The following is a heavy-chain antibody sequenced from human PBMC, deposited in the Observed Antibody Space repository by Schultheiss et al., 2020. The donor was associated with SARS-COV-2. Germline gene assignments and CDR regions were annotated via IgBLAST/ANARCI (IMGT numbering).Heavy chain of an antibody. CDR3: ARSSSWDAFDI. J-gene: IGHJ3*02. D-gene: IGHD6-6*01. CDR1: GFTFSSYT. V-gene: IGHV3-30*07. CDR2: IWYDGSNK. Sequence: GESLKISCAASGFTFSSYTMHWVRQAPGKGLEWVAVIWYDGSNKYYADSVKGRFTISRDNSKNTLYLQMNSLRAEDTAVYYCARSSSWDAFDIWGQGTMVTVSS.